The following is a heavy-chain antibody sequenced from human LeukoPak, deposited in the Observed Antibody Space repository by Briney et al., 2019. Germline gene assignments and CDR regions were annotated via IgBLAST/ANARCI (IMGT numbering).Heavy chain of an antibody. D-gene: IGHD4-17*01. V-gene: IGHV3-30*18. J-gene: IGHJ5*02. CDR2: ISGDGSNK. CDR1: GSSFSSYG. CDR3: AKSSGPTVTTGVWWFDP. Sequence: GGSLRLSCADSGSSFSSYGMHWVRQAPGKGLEWVAVISGDGSNKYYTDSVKGRFTISRDNSKNTLYLQMDSLRPEDTAVYYCAKSSGPTVTTGVWWFDPWGQGTLVTDSS.